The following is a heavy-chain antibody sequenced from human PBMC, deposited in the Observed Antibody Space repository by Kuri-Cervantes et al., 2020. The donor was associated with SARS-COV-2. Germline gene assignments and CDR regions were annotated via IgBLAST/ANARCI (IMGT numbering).Heavy chain of an antibody. V-gene: IGHV3-48*04. J-gene: IGHJ5*02. CDR1: GFSLSRYT. CDR3: ARGHISSRGDWFDP. D-gene: IGHD2-2*01. CDR2: IGPSGTTK. Sequence: GGSLRLSCAASGFSLSRYTMNWVRQAPGKGLEWVSNIGPSGTTKYYADSVKGRFTISRDNAKNSLYLQMSSLRAEDTAVYYCARGHISSRGDWFDPWGQGTLVTVSS.